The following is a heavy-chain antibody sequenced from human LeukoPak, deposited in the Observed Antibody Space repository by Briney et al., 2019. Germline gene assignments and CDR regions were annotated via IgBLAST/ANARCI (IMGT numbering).Heavy chain of an antibody. CDR1: GGSISNSDYS. D-gene: IGHD5-18*01. CDR2: IYYSGST. J-gene: IGHJ4*02. CDR3: ARGADEKGYPFDY. Sequence: SETLSLTCTVSGGSISNSDYSWGWIRQPPGKGLECIGTIYYSGSTYYKSSLKSRVTISVDTSKNQFSLKLSSVTAADTAVYYCARGADEKGYPFDYWGKGTLVTVSS. V-gene: IGHV4-39*07.